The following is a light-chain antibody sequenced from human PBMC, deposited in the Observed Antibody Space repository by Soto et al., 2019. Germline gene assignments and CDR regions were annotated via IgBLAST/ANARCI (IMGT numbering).Light chain of an antibody. J-gene: IGKJ4*01. CDR2: GAS. CDR1: QSVSSN. Sequence: EIVMTQSPATLSVSPGERATLSCRASQSVSSNLAWYQQKPGQAPRLLIYGASTRATGIPSRFSGSGSGTDFTFTISSLQPEDIATYYCQQYDNLPLTCGGGTKGDIK. V-gene: IGKV3-15*01. CDR3: QQYDNLPLT.